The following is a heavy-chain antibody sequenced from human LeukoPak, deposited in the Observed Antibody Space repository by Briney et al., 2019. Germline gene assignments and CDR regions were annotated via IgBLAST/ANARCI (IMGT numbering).Heavy chain of an antibody. D-gene: IGHD2-15*01. CDR3: ARRPRVGYSFGLDV. CDR2: ISPYGSNT. V-gene: IGHV1-18*01. Sequence: GASVKVSCKASGYTFTSYGISWVRQAPGQGLEWMGWISPYGSNTNNAQKFQGRVTMTTDTPTSTAYMELRSLRSDDTAVYYCARRPRVGYSFGLDVWGQGTTVTVSS. J-gene: IGHJ6*02. CDR1: GYTFTSYG.